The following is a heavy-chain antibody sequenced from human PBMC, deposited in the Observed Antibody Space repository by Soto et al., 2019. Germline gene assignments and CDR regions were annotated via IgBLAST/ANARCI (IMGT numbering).Heavy chain of an antibody. CDR3: AKDRLGYSSSWYGYFQH. Sequence: PGGSLRLSCAASGFTFSSYAMSWVRQAPGKGLEWVSAISGSGGSTYYADSVKGRFTISRDNSKNTLYLQMNSLRAEDTAVYYCAKDRLGYSSSWYGYFQHWGQGTLVTSPQ. D-gene: IGHD6-13*01. CDR1: GFTFSSYA. V-gene: IGHV3-23*01. J-gene: IGHJ1*01. CDR2: ISGSGGST.